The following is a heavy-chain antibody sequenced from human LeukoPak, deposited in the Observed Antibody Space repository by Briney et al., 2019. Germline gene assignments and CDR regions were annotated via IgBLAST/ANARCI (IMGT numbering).Heavy chain of an antibody. Sequence: GGSLRLSCEASGFTFSSHGMSWVRQAPGKGLEWVSGVSGSDSTTRYADSVKGRFTISRDNSKNTLYLQMNSLRAEDTAVYYCARVPYSSGFEAFDPWGQGTLVTVSS. CDR1: GFTFSSHG. CDR2: VSGSDSTT. V-gene: IGHV3-23*01. D-gene: IGHD6-19*01. CDR3: ARVPYSSGFEAFDP. J-gene: IGHJ5*02.